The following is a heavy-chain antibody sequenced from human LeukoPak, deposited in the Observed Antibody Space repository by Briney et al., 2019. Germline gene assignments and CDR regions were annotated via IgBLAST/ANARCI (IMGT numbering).Heavy chain of an antibody. Sequence: ASVKVSCKASGYTFTSYDINWVRQATGQGLEWMGWMNPNSGNTGYAQKFQGRVTITRNTSISTAYMELSSLRSEDTAAYYCVSGSSSSRGDYWGQGTLVTVSS. D-gene: IGHD6-13*01. CDR2: MNPNSGNT. V-gene: IGHV1-8*03. CDR1: GYTFTSYD. J-gene: IGHJ4*02. CDR3: VSGSSSSRGDY.